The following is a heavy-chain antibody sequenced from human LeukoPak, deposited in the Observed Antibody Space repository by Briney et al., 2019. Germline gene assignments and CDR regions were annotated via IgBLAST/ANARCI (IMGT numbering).Heavy chain of an antibody. CDR2: IDFSGST. J-gene: IGHJ6*03. D-gene: IGHD5-18*01. Sequence: SETLSLTCTVSGYSISSGYYWGWIRQPPGKGLEWIGSIDFSGSTKYNPSLKSRVTISVDTSKNQFSLKLSSVTAADTAVYYCARGGVVRDTAMVSQGIYYYYMDVWGKGTTVTVSS. CDR1: GYSISSGYY. CDR3: ARGGVVRDTAMVSQGIYYYYMDV. V-gene: IGHV4-38-2*02.